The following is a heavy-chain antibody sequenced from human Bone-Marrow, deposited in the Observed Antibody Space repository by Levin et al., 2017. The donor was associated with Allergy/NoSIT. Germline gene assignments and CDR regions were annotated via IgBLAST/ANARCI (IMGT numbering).Heavy chain of an antibody. D-gene: IGHD2-2*01. CDR1: GFSLDDSG. CDR2: ISWNSAMK. Sequence: LSLTCEASGFSLDDSGMHWVRQPPGKGLEWVSGISWNSAMKGYADSVKGRFTISRDNAKNSLYLQMNSLRPEDTALYYCAKGSCISPSCYVDSWGQGTLVTVSS. J-gene: IGHJ4*02. V-gene: IGHV3-9*01. CDR3: AKGSCISPSCYVDS.